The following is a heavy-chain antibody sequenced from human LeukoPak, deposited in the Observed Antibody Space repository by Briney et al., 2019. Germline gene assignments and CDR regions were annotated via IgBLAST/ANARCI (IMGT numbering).Heavy chain of an antibody. J-gene: IGHJ6*03. V-gene: IGHV4-34*01. CDR3: ARTGYCTNGLCFTRYYYMDV. CDR1: GGSFSGYY. D-gene: IGHD2-8*01. Sequence: PSETLSLTCAVYGGSFSGYYWSWLRQPPGKGLEWIGEINHSGSTNYNPSLKSRVTISVDTSKNQFSLKLSSVTAADTAVYYCARTGYCTNGLCFTRYYYMDVWGKGTTVTVSS. CDR2: INHSGST.